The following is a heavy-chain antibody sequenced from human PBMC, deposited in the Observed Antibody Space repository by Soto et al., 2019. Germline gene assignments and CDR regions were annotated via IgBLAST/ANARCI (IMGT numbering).Heavy chain of an antibody. CDR3: ARGQKQPVRGNLGYYYYMDV. CDR2: INHSGST. D-gene: IGHD6-13*01. Sequence: SETLSLTCAVYGGSFSGYYWSWIRQPPGKGLEWIGEINHSGSTNYNPSLKSRVTISVDTSKNQFSLKLSSVTAADTAVYYCARGQKQPVRGNLGYYYYMDVWGKGTTVTVSS. J-gene: IGHJ6*03. V-gene: IGHV4-34*01. CDR1: GGSFSGYY.